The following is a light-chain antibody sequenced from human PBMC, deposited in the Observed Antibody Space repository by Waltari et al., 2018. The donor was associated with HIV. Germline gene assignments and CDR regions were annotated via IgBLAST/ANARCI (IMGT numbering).Light chain of an antibody. CDR2: GAS. V-gene: IGKV3-20*01. CDR3: QQYGGSRNT. CDR1: PGASASY. J-gene: IGKJ4*01. Sequence: VLPQSPGTLSLPPGERATLSCLASPGASASYLVWYQQKAGQAPRLLIYGASTRATGIPDRLSGSGSGTDFTVTISRLEPEDFAVYYCQQYGGSRNTFGGGTKVESK.